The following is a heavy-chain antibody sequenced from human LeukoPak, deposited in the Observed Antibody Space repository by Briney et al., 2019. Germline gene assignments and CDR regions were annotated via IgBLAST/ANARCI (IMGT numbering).Heavy chain of an antibody. CDR1: GFTFSNYG. V-gene: IGHV3-30*03. D-gene: IGHD6-13*01. CDR2: ISYDGSNK. CDR3: ARVGSIAAAGTPDY. J-gene: IGHJ4*02. Sequence: GRSLRLSCAASGFTFSNYGMHWVRQAPGKGLEWVAVISYDGSNKYCADSVKGRCTTSRDNSKNSLYLQVNSLRAEDTAVYYCARVGSIAAAGTPDYWGQGTLVTVSS.